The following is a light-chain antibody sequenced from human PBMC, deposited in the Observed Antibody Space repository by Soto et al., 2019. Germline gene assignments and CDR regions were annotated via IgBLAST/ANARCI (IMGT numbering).Light chain of an antibody. V-gene: IGKV1-39*01. CDR2: ASS. CDR3: QQGYTSAIT. J-gene: IGKJ5*01. Sequence: DMQMTQSPSSLSASVGYRVTITCPSSQSIGKHLNWYQQKPGKAPKFLIYASSSLQSGVPSRFSGSGSGTDFTLTINSLQPEDFATYYCQQGYTSAITFGQGTRLEIK. CDR1: QSIGKH.